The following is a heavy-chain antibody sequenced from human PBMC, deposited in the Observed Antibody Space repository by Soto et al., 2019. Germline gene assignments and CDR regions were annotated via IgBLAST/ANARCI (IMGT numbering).Heavy chain of an antibody. Sequence: PGESLKISCKASGYNFPTYWIGWVRQMPGKGLEWMGIIYPADSDTRYSPSSQGQDTIAADTSISTAYLQWSSLKASDTAIYYCARAVTTTRYFDYWGQGALVTV. V-gene: IGHV5-51*01. CDR2: IYPADSDT. D-gene: IGHD1-1*01. CDR1: GYNFPTYW. J-gene: IGHJ4*02. CDR3: ARAVTTTRYFDY.